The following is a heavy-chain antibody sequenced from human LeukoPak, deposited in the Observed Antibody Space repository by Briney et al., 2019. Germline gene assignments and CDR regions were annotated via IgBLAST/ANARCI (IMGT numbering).Heavy chain of an antibody. Sequence: GGSLRLSCAASGFTFSSYAMSWVRQAPGKGLEWVSYISSSGSTIYHADSVKGRFTISRDNAKNSLYLQMNSLRAEDTAVYYCARVPGYTYGYHWGQGTLVTVSS. CDR3: ARVPGYTYGYH. V-gene: IGHV3-48*03. D-gene: IGHD5-18*01. CDR1: GFTFSSYA. J-gene: IGHJ5*02. CDR2: ISSSGSTI.